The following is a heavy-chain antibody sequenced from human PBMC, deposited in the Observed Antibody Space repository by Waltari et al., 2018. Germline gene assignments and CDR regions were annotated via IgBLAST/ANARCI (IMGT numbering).Heavy chain of an antibody. CDR3: AKDLRSGGLPYYYYYGMDV. D-gene: IGHD3-10*01. CDR1: GFDFRSNG. V-gene: IGHV3-30*18. Sequence: QVQLVESGGGVVQPGRSLRLSCAASGFDFRSNGMHWVRQAPGKGVEWGASILNNGRNKYYGDTVKGRFTISRDNSNNTLNLQMNSLRSEDTAVYYCAKDLRSGGLPYYYYYGMDVWGQGTTVIVSS. J-gene: IGHJ6*02. CDR2: ILNNGRNK.